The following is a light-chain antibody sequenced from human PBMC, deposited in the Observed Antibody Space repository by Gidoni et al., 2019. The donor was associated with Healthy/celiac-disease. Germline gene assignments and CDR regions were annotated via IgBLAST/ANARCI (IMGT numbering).Light chain of an antibody. V-gene: IGLV3-1*01. CDR2: QDS. CDR3: QAWDSSTAWV. CDR1: KLGDKY. Sequence: SYELTQPPSVSVSPGQTASITCSGDKLGDKYACWYQQQPGQSPVLVIYQDSKRPSGIPERFSGSNSGITATLTISGTQAMDEADYYCQAWDSSTAWVFGGGTKLTVL. J-gene: IGLJ3*02.